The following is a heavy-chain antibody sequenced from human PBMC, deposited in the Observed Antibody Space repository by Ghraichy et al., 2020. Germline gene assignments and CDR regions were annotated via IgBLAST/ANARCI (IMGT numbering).Heavy chain of an antibody. CDR2: IYTGGST. CDR3: GRGSAVATAPEY. J-gene: IGHJ4*02. D-gene: IGHD5-12*01. V-gene: IGHV3-66*01. Sequence: GESLNISCAVSEVTVSSKFMSWVRQAPGKGLEWVSVIYTGGSTHYADSVKGRFTISRDNSKNMLYLQMESLRAEDTAVYYCGRGSAVATAPEYWGQGTLVTVSS. CDR1: EVTVSSKF.